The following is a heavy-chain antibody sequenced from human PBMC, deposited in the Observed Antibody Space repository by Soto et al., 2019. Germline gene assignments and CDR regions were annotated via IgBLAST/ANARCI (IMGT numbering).Heavy chain of an antibody. CDR3: ARGGTYYDILTGYGMDV. Sequence: GASVKVSCKASGYTFTSNYMHSARQAPGQGLEWMGIINPSGGSTSYAQKFQGRVTMTRDTSTSTVYMELSSLRSEGTAVYYCARGGTYYDILTGYGMDVWGQGTTVTVSS. D-gene: IGHD3-9*01. CDR2: INPSGGST. V-gene: IGHV1-46*01. CDR1: GYTFTSNY. J-gene: IGHJ6*02.